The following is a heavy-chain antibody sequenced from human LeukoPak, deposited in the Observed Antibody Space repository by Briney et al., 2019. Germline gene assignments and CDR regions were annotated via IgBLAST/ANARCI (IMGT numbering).Heavy chain of an antibody. J-gene: IGHJ4*02. D-gene: IGHD6-19*01. CDR2: VSCFNGDT. CDR1: GYTFNHHG. CDR3: ARDPTNTSGRYAYFDF. Sequence: ASVKGSCKASGYTFNHHGISWVRQAPGQGLEWMGWVSCFNGDTHYAQKFQGRVTMTRDTSTTTAYTELRSLRSDDTALYYCARDPTNTSGRYAYFDFWGQGTLVTVSS. V-gene: IGHV1-18*01.